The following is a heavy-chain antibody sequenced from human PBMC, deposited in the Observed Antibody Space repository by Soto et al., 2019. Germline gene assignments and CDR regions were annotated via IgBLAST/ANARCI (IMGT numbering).Heavy chain of an antibody. Sequence: QVQLVQSGAEVKKPGSSVKVSCKASGGTFSSYTISWVRQAPGQGLEWMGRIIPILGIANYAQKFQGRVTITADKSTSTAYMELSSLRSEDTAVYYCARDRSGDSSGYPFDYWGQGTLVTVSS. V-gene: IGHV1-69*08. D-gene: IGHD3-22*01. CDR2: IIPILGIA. J-gene: IGHJ4*02. CDR3: ARDRSGDSSGYPFDY. CDR1: GGTFSSYT.